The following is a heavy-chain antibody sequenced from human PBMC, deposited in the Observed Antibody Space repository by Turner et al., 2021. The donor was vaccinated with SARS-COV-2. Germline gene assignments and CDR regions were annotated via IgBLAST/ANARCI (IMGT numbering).Heavy chain of an antibody. D-gene: IGHD3-3*01. CDR1: GYAFTGHY. CDR3: ARGFLEWFVSPFDP. CDR2: INPHSGGT. J-gene: IGHJ5*02. Sequence: QVQLMQSGAEVKKPGASVQVSCKASGYAFTGHYIRWVRQALGQGLEWMGWINPHSGGTEYAQKLQGRVTMTRDTSISTAYMERSGLKADDTAVYYCARGFLEWFVSPFDPWGQGTLVTVSS. V-gene: IGHV1-2*02.